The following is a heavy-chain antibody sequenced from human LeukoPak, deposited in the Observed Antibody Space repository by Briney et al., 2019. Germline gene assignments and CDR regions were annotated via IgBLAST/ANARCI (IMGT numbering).Heavy chain of an antibody. CDR2: IKQDGSET. D-gene: IGHD3-22*01. CDR3: ARETYDYSDSSGYFYP. CDR1: GFTFSRYW. Sequence: GGSLRLSCEASGFTFSRYWMSWVRQAPGKGLEWVANIKQDGSETYYVDSVKGRITISRDNAKNSLYLQMKSLRAEDTAVYYCARETYDYSDSSGYFYPWGQGTLVTVSS. J-gene: IGHJ5*02. V-gene: IGHV3-7*03.